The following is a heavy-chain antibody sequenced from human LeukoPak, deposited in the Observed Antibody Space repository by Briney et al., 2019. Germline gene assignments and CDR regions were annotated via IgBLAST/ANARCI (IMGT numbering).Heavy chain of an antibody. D-gene: IGHD2-15*01. Sequence: ASVKVSCKASGYTFTSYGISWVRQAPGQGLEWMGWISAYNGNTNYAQKLQGRVTMTTDTSTGTAYMEPRGLRSDDTAVYYCARVYYLGGAAVDYWGQGTLVTVSS. V-gene: IGHV1-18*01. CDR3: ARVYYLGGAAVDY. CDR1: GYTFTSYG. CDR2: ISAYNGNT. J-gene: IGHJ4*02.